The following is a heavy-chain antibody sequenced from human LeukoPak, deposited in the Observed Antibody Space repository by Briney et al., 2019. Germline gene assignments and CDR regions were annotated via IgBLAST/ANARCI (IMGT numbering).Heavy chain of an antibody. Sequence: GGSLRLSCVVSGFNFNNYGMNWVRQAPGKGLDWVASISYDGSNENYAESVKGRFTISRDNSKNTLYLQLSSLTAEDTAVYYCARHSGSVTIFGVVDYFDYWGQGPLVTVSS. V-gene: IGHV3-30*04. CDR2: ISYDGSNE. CDR3: ARHSGSVTIFGVVDYFDY. J-gene: IGHJ4*02. D-gene: IGHD3-3*01. CDR1: GFNFNNYG.